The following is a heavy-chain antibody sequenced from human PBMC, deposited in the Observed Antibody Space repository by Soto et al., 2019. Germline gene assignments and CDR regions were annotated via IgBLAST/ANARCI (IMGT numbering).Heavy chain of an antibody. Sequence: QVQLQQWGAGLAKPSETLSLSCAVYGQSFSGHSWAWIRQPPGKGLEWIGEINESGSTYYNPSLKRQVTITTDTSKNQFSLKLSSVSAADTAAYFCARGSGIVALPGELEDVNYDYWGQGTLVNVSS. J-gene: IGHJ4*02. D-gene: IGHD1-1*01. CDR1: GQSFSGHS. V-gene: IGHV4-34*01. CDR3: ARGSGIVALPGELEDVNYDY. CDR2: INESGST.